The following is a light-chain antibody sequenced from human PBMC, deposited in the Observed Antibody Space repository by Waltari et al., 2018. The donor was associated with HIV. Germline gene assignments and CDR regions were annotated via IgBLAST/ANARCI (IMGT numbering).Light chain of an antibody. J-gene: IGLJ3*02. CDR1: ASDFGLYNF. V-gene: IGLV2-14*03. CDR3: ASFTGDNTVM. Sequence: AVTQPASVSGLPGQSTTISCTGGASDFGLYNFFSSYQQHSGKPPKLILYDVDSRASGVSDRFSGAISGNTASLTISGLRAEDEAHYYCASFTGDNTVMFGGGTEVTVL. CDR2: DVD.